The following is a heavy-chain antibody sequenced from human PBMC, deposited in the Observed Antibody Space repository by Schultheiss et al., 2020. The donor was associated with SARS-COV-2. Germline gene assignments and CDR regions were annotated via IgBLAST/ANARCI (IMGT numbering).Heavy chain of an antibody. CDR3: ASEIAAAGTGANY. CDR2: IIPTLGTR. Sequence: SVKVSCKASGGTFSSYAISWVRQAPGQGLEWMGWIIPTLGTRKYAQKFQGRVMISADRSMSTVYMELTSLRSDDTAVYYCASEIAAAGTGANYWGQGTLVTVSS. CDR1: GGTFSSYA. J-gene: IGHJ4*02. V-gene: IGHV1-69*10. D-gene: IGHD6-13*01.